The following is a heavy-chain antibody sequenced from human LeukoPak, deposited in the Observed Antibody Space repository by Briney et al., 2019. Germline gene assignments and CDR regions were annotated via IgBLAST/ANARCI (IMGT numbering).Heavy chain of an antibody. CDR1: EFPFSSYW. Sequence: GGSLRLSCVASEFPFSSYWMHWIRQPPGKGLVWVARINSGGKTTTYADSVKGRFTISRDNAKNTLYLQMNSLRGEDTAVYYCARDLDGSGNYHWFDPWGQGTLVSVSS. CDR2: INSGGKTT. V-gene: IGHV3-74*01. D-gene: IGHD3-10*01. CDR3: ARDLDGSGNYHWFDP. J-gene: IGHJ5*02.